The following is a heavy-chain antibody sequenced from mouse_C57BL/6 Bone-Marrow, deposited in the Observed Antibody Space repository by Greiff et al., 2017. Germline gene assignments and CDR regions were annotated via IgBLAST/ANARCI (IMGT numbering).Heavy chain of an antibody. D-gene: IGHD3-2*02. Sequence: VQLQQPGAELVKPGASVKMSCKASGYTFTSYWITWVKQRPGQGLEWIGDIYPGSGSTNYNEKFKSKATLTVDTSSSTAYMQLSSLTSEDSAVYYCARRGQTAQATLAYWGQGTLVTVSA. J-gene: IGHJ3*01. CDR3: ARRGQTAQATLAY. CDR1: GYTFTSYW. CDR2: IYPGSGST. V-gene: IGHV1-55*01.